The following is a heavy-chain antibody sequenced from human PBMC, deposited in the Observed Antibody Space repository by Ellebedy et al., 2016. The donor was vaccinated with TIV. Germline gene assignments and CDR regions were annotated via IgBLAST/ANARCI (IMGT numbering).Heavy chain of an antibody. CDR1: GGSISNSNYY. J-gene: IGHJ3*02. CDR2: LYYSGPT. Sequence: MPSETLSLTCTVSGGSISNSNYYWGWIRQPPGKGLEWIGSLYYSGPTYYSPSLKGRVTISLETSKNQFSLRLSSVTAADTAVYYCARGLSRPGFNDAFDIWGQGTMVTVSS. D-gene: IGHD2-15*01. CDR3: ARGLSRPGFNDAFDI. V-gene: IGHV4-39*07.